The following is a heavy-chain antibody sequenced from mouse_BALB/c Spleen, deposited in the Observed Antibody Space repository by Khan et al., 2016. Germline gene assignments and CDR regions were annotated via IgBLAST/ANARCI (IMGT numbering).Heavy chain of an antibody. D-gene: IGHD2-12*01. CDR1: GFTFSSHA. CDR3: VRGVIIVVDYFDY. V-gene: IGHV5-6-5*01. Sequence: EVELVESGGGLVKPGGSLKLSCAASGFTFSSHAMSWVRQTPEKRLEWVASISSGGTTFYPDGLKGRFTIFRDNARNILYLQMTSLRSEDTAMYYCVRGVIIVVDYFDYWGQGTTLTVSS. J-gene: IGHJ2*01. CDR2: ISSGGTT.